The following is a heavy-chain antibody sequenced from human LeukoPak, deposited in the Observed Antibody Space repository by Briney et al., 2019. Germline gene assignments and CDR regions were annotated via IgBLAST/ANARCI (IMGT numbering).Heavy chain of an antibody. D-gene: IGHD2-15*01. CDR1: GGTFSSYA. CDR2: IIPIFGTA. Sequence: RASVTVSCTASGGTFSSYAISWVRQAPGQGLEWMGGIIPIFGTANYAQKFQGRVTITADESTSTAYMELSSLRSEDTAVYYCARERYCSGGSCYFYYYYGMDVWGQGTTVTVSS. V-gene: IGHV1-69*13. J-gene: IGHJ6*02. CDR3: ARERYCSGGSCYFYYYYGMDV.